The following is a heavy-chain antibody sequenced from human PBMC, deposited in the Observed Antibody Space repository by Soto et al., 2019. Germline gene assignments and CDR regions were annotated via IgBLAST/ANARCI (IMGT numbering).Heavy chain of an antibody. D-gene: IGHD6-6*01. CDR3: AKDLAAARVGRVY. V-gene: IGHV3-23*01. CDR1: GFTFSSYA. J-gene: IGHJ4*02. Sequence: PGGSLRLSCAASGFTFSSYAMSWVRQAPGKGLEWVSALRGSGGSTYYADSVKGRFTISRDNSKNTLYLQMNSLRAEDTAVYYCAKDLAAARVGRVYWGQGTLVTVSS. CDR2: LRGSGGST.